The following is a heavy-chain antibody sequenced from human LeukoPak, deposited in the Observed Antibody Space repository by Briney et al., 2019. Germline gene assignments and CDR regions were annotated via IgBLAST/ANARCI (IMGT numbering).Heavy chain of an antibody. CDR2: ISSDGSDK. Sequence: PGGSLRLSCAASGFTFSSYATHWVRQAPGKGLEWVVVISSDGSDKHYADSVEGRFTISRDNSKNMVHLQMNSLRAEDTAVYYCARGYLKPDPWGQGTLVTVSS. D-gene: IGHD2/OR15-2a*01. J-gene: IGHJ5*02. CDR1: GFTFSSYA. CDR3: ARGYLKPDP. V-gene: IGHV3-30*04.